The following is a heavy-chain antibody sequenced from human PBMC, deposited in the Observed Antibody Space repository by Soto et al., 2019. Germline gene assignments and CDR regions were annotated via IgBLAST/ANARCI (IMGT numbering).Heavy chain of an antibody. CDR2: INHSGST. D-gene: IGHD6-19*01. J-gene: IGHJ4*02. CDR1: GGPFSGYY. CDR3: ARGPVAGDFDY. V-gene: IGHV4-34*01. Sequence: SETLSLTCAVYGGPFSGYYWSGIRQPPGKGLEWIGEINHSGSTNYNPSLKSRVTISVDTSKNQFSLKLSSVTAADTAVYYCARGPVAGDFDYWGQGTLVTVS.